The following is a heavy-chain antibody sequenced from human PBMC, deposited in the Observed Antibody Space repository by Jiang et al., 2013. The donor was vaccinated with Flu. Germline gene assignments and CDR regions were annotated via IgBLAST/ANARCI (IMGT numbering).Heavy chain of an antibody. CDR1: GFTFDDYA. V-gene: IGHV3-9*01. CDR2: ISWNSGSI. CDR3: AKGSYSNYDLGYYYYGMDV. D-gene: IGHD4-11*01. J-gene: IGHJ6*02. Sequence: VQLVESGGGLVQPGRSLRLSCAASGFTFDDYAMHWVRQAPGKGLEWVSGISWNSGSIGYADSVKGRFTISRDNAKNSLYLQMNSLRAEDTALYYCAKGSYSNYDLGYYYYGMDVWGQGTTVTVSS.